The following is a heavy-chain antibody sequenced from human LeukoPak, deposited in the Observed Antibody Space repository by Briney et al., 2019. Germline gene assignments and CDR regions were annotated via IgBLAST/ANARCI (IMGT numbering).Heavy chain of an antibody. D-gene: IGHD6-19*01. Sequence: PGGSLRLSCAASGFTFSSYAMSWVRQAPGKGLEWVSGISGSGGSTNYADSVKGRFTISRDNSKNTLYLQMNSLRAEDTAVYYCARDKGYSSGPVLENWGQGTLVTVSS. J-gene: IGHJ4*02. CDR1: GFTFSSYA. V-gene: IGHV3-23*01. CDR2: ISGSGGST. CDR3: ARDKGYSSGPVLEN.